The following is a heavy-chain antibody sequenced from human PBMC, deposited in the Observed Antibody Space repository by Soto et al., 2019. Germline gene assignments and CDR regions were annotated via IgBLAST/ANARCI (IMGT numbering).Heavy chain of an antibody. CDR3: ARGYSGYDYGAFDI. D-gene: IGHD5-12*01. Sequence: QVQLQESGPGLVKPSETLSLTCTVSGGSISSYYWSWIRQPPGKGLAWIGYIYYSGRTNYNPSLTSRVTITVDTSKNQYSQKLSSVTAADTAVYYCARGYSGYDYGAFDIWGQGTMVTVSS. CDR2: IYYSGRT. V-gene: IGHV4-59*01. CDR1: GGSISSYY. J-gene: IGHJ3*02.